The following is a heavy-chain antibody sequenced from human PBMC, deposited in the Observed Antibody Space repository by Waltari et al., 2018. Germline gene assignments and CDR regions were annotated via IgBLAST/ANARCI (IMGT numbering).Heavy chain of an antibody. CDR2: RTKEGSKT. Sequence: EVQLVESGGGLVYPGGSLSLSCVSSGVILRNYWMHWVRQAPGKGLEWVAKRTKEGSKTDYVDSVKGRFAISRDNARNSLYLQMNSLRADDTAIYYCARDPARRADYWGQGTLVTVSS. CDR1: GVILRNYW. V-gene: IGHV3-7*01. CDR3: ARDPARRADY. J-gene: IGHJ4*02.